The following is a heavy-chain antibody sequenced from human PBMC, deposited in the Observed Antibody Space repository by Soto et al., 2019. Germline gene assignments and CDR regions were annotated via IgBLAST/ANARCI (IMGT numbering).Heavy chain of an antibody. J-gene: IGHJ4*02. CDR2: IYYSGTT. Sequence: QVQLQESGPGLVKPSDTLSLTCAVSGYSISSSNWWGWIRQPPGKGLEWIGYIYYSGTTYYNPSLKCRVTMSVATSTNQFSLKLTSVTAVDTAVYYCARREIQGPIDYWGQGTLVTVSS. V-gene: IGHV4-28*01. D-gene: IGHD1-26*01. CDR1: GYSISSSNW. CDR3: ARREIQGPIDY.